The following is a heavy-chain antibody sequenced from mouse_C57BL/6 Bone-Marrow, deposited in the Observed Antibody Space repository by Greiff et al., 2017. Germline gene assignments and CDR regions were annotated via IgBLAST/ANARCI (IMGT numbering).Heavy chain of an antibody. CDR1: GFTFSSYA. CDR3: ARDDVVSHFDY. J-gene: IGHJ2*01. CDR2: ISDGGSYT. D-gene: IGHD1-1*01. Sequence: EVMLVESGGGLVKPGGSLKLSCAASGFTFSSYAMSWVRQTPEKRLEWVATISDGGSYTYYPDNVKGRFTISRDNAMNNLYLQMSHLKSEDTAMYYCARDDVVSHFDYWGQGTTLTVSS. V-gene: IGHV5-4*01.